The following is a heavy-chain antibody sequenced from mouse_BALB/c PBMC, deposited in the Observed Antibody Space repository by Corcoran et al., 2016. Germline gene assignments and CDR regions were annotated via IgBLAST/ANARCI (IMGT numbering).Heavy chain of an antibody. V-gene: IGHV1S136*01. CDR2: INPYNDGT. CDR1: GYTFTSYV. D-gene: IGHD3-1*01. J-gene: IGHJ4*01. Sequence: EVQLQQSGPELVKPGASVKMSCKASGYTFTSYVMHWVKQKPGQGLEWIGYINPYNDGTKYNEKFKGKATLTSDKSSSTAYMELSSLTSEDSAVYYCARVGSSGHYYAMDYWGQGTSVTVSS. CDR3: ARVGSSGHYYAMDY.